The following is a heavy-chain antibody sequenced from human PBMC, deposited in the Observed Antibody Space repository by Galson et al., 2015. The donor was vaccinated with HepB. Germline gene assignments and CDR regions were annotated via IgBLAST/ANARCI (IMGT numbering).Heavy chain of an antibody. CDR3: ARSPTGYYYYYGMDV. V-gene: IGHV3-48*03. J-gene: IGHJ6*02. CDR2: ISSSGSTI. D-gene: IGHD4-17*01. Sequence: SLRLSCAASGFTFSSYEMNWVRQAPGKGLEWVSYISSSGSTIYYTDSVKGRFTISRDNAKNSLYLQMNSLRAEDTAVYYCARSPTGYYYYYGMDVWGQGTTVTVSS. CDR1: GFTFSSYE.